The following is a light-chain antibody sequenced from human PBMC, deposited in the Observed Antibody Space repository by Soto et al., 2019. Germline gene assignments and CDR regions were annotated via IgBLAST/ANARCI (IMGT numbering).Light chain of an antibody. Sequence: EIVLTQSPGTLSLSPGERATLSCRASQSVSSYLAWYQQKPGQAPRLLIYGAFSRATGIPDRFSGSGSGTDFTLTISRLETEDFAVYYCQQYGSSTLTFGGGTKVEIK. CDR2: GAF. CDR1: QSVSSY. J-gene: IGKJ4*01. CDR3: QQYGSSTLT. V-gene: IGKV3-20*01.